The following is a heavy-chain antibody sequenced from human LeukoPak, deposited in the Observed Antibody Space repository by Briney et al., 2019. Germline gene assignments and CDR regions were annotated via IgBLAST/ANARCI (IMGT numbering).Heavy chain of an antibody. CDR2: INPNSGGT. CDR1: GYTFTGYY. D-gene: IGHD6-13*01. J-gene: IGHJ5*02. Sequence: ASVKVSCKASGYTFTGYYMHWLRQAPGQGLEWMGRINPNSGGTNYAQKFQGRVTMTRDTSISTAYMELRRLRSDDTAVYYCARDRSSSGVWFDPWGQGTLVTVSS. V-gene: IGHV1-2*06. CDR3: ARDRSSSGVWFDP.